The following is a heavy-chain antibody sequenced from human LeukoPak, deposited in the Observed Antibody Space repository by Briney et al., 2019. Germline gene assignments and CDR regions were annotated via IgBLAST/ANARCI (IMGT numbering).Heavy chain of an antibody. D-gene: IGHD3-9*01. CDR1: GVILSKYA. J-gene: IGHJ3*02. CDR2: IIPFFRSG. V-gene: IGHV1-69*13. CDR3: ARGGSPLRLYNYDMMTGPVIRDAFDI. Sequence: SVKVSCKAYGVILSKYAITWVRQAPGQGLEWMGGIIPFFRSGRYAQNFLGRLTISADEFTDESTSTAYMELTSLTSDDTAVYYCARGGSPLRLYNYDMMTGPVIRDAFDIWGQGTLVTVSS.